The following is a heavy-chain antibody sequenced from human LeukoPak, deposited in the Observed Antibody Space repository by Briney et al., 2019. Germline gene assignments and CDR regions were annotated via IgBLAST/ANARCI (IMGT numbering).Heavy chain of an antibody. CDR3: ANDFGARPRGY. J-gene: IGHJ4*02. D-gene: IGHD3-10*01. V-gene: IGHV3-23*01. Sequence: GGSLRLSCAASGFTFSSYAMSWVRQAPGKGLEWVSAISGSGGSTYYADSVKGRFTISRDNSKNTLYLQMNSLRAEDTAVYYCANDFGARPRGYWGQGTLVTVSS. CDR1: GFTFSSYA. CDR2: ISGSGGST.